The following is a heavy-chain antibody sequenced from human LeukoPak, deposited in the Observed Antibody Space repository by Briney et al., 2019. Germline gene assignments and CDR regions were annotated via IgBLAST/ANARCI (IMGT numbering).Heavy chain of an antibody. CDR2: IIPIFGTA. CDR1: GGTFSSYA. V-gene: IGHV1-69*13. CDR3: AREVLRYFDWLPYSGYFDY. D-gene: IGHD3-9*01. Sequence: SVKVSCKASGGTFSSYAISWVRQAPGQGLEWMGGIIPIFGTANYAQKFQGRVTITADESTSTAYMELSSLRSEDTAVYYCAREVLRYFDWLPYSGYFDYWGQGTLVTVSS. J-gene: IGHJ4*02.